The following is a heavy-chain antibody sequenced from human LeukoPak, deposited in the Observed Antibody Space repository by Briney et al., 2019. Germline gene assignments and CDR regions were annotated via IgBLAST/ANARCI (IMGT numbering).Heavy chain of an antibody. V-gene: IGHV3-23*01. D-gene: IGHD3-3*01. Sequence: GGSLRLSCAASGFTFSSYAMSWVRQAPGKGLEWVSAISGSGGSTYYADSVKGRFTISRDNSKNTLYLQMNSLRAEDTAVYYCARDKPYYDFWSGYIFDYWGQGTLVTVSS. CDR3: ARDKPYYDFWSGYIFDY. CDR2: ISGSGGST. CDR1: GFTFSSYA. J-gene: IGHJ4*02.